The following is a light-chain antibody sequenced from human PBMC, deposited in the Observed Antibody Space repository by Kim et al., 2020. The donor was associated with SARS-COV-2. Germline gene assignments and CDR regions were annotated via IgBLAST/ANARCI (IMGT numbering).Light chain of an antibody. Sequence: GHTVTISCTGTSGDVGGYNYVSWYQQHPGKAPKLMIYDVSKRPSGVPDRFSGSKSGNTASLTISGLQAEDEADYYCCSYAGSYGVVFGGGTQLTVL. J-gene: IGLJ2*01. CDR1: SGDVGGYNY. V-gene: IGLV2-11*01. CDR3: CSYAGSYGVV. CDR2: DVS.